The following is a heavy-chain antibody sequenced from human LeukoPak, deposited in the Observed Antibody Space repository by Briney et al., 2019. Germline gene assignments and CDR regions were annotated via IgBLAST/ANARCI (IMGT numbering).Heavy chain of an antibody. D-gene: IGHD3-22*01. CDR3: ARDTRSYDSSGYYFFDF. V-gene: IGHV4-59*01. J-gene: IGHJ4*02. CDR1: GASIRSYY. CDR2: INYSGST. Sequence: SETLSLTCTVSGASIRSYYWNWLRQPPGKGLEWIGYINYSGSTNFNPSLKSRATISMDTSKHHFSLKLSSVTAADTAVYYCARDTRSYDSSGYYFFDFWGQGTLVTVSS.